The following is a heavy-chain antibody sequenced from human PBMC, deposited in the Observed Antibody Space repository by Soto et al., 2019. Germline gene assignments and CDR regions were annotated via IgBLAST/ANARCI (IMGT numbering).Heavy chain of an antibody. D-gene: IGHD3-16*01. CDR3: VCGGNYFVY. J-gene: IGHJ4*02. V-gene: IGHV3-7*01. CDR2: INQDGSNR. CDR1: EFTFSKYW. Sequence: EVQLVESGGGLVQPGGSLRLSCAASEFTFSKYWMTWVRQSPGKGLEWVANINQDGSNRYYVDSVRGRFTISRDNAKNSLYLQMNSLRAEDTAVYYCVCGGNYFVYWGQGTLVTVSP.